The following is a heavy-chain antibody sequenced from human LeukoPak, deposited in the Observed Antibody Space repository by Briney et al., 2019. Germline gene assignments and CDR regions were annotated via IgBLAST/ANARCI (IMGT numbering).Heavy chain of an antibody. J-gene: IGHJ4*02. CDR2: IWYDGSNK. CDR1: GFTFSSYG. V-gene: IGHV3-33*01. D-gene: IGHD6-13*01. CDR3: ARASVAAAGTGDY. Sequence: GGSLRLSCAASGFTFSSYGMHWVRQAPGKGLEWVAVIWYDGSNKYYADSVEGRFTISRDNSKNTLYLQMNSLRAEDTAVYYCARASVAAAGTGDYWGQGTLVTVSS.